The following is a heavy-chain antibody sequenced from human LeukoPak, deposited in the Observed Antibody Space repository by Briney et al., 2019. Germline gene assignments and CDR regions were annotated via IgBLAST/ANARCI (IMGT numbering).Heavy chain of an antibody. Sequence: GGSLRLSCAASAFTFSSYGMHWVRQAPGKGLEWVSGITSDSRGIYYADSVKGRFTISRDNAKNTLYLQMNSLRAEDTAVYYCARDGLGYSYDSGNQDYWGQGTLVTVSS. D-gene: IGHD5-18*01. CDR2: ITSDSRGI. J-gene: IGHJ4*02. CDR3: ARDGLGYSYDSGNQDY. V-gene: IGHV3-NL1*01. CDR1: AFTFSSYG.